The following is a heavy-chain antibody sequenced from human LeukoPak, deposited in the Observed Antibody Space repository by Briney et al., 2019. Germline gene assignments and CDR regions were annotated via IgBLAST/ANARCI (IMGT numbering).Heavy chain of an antibody. V-gene: IGHV4-30-4*08. J-gene: IGHJ4*02. CDR3: ARLYYYDSSGLDY. CDR2: INYSGST. D-gene: IGHD3-22*01. CDR1: GGSFSSGDYY. Sequence: SETLSLTCTVSGGSFSSGDYYWSWIRQPPGKGLEWIVYINYSGSTYYNPSLKSRVTISVDTSKNQFSLKLSSVTAADTAVYYCARLYYYDSSGLDYWGQGTLVTVSS.